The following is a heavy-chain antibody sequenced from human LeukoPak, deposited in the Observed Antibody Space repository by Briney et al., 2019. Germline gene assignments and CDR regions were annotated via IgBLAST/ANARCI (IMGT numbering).Heavy chain of an antibody. V-gene: IGHV3-21*01. CDR2: ISSSGSLI. CDR3: AKIGVSGQWYFDL. D-gene: IGHD5/OR15-5a*01. Sequence: GGSLRLSCTASESTFSSFPMSWVRQAPGRGLEWIPSISSSGSLIYYADSLKGRITVSRDNAKNSLYVQMNSLRAEDTAVYYCAKIGVSGQWYFDLWGRGTLVTVSS. CDR1: ESTFSSFP. J-gene: IGHJ2*01.